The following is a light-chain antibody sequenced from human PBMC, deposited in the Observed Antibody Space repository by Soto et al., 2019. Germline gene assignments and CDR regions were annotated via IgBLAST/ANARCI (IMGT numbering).Light chain of an antibody. V-gene: IGKV3-20*01. Sequence: EIVMTQSPATLAVSPGDTATLSWRASQSLGGNLSWYQQKPVQAPRLVFYGASSRATGTPDRFSGSVSGTDLTLTISRLEPEDSAVYYCQQYGTSFAFGQGTRLEIK. CDR3: QQYGTSFA. J-gene: IGKJ5*01. CDR2: GAS. CDR1: QSLGGN.